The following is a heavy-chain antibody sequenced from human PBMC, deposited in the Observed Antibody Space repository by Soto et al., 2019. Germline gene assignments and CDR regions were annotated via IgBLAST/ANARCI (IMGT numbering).Heavy chain of an antibody. D-gene: IGHD4-17*01. J-gene: IGHJ2*01. V-gene: IGHV4-30-4*01. Sequence: QLQLRESGPGLVKPSETLSLTCTVSGGSISGGVGGLYYWSWIRQPPGKRLEWSGYIYDSGGTYYNPSLKSRVTISVDTSKNQFALRLSSVTAADTAVYYCAREVIPLTTDWYFDLWGRGTLVTVSS. CDR3: AREVIPLTTDWYFDL. CDR2: IYDSGGT. CDR1: GGSISGGVGGLYY.